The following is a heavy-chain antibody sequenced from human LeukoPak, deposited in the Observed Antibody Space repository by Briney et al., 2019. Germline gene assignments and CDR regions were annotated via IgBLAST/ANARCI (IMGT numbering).Heavy chain of an antibody. CDR2: INPNSGGT. V-gene: IGHV1-2*02. J-gene: IGHJ3*02. CDR3: AREGGGYCSSTSCLAFDI. Sequence: ASVKVSCKASGYTFTGYYMHWVRQAPGQGLEWMGWINPNSGGTNYAQKFQGRVTMTRDTSISTAYMELSRLRSDDTAVYYCAREGGGYCSSTSCLAFDIWGQGTMVTVSS. D-gene: IGHD2-2*01. CDR1: GYTFTGYY.